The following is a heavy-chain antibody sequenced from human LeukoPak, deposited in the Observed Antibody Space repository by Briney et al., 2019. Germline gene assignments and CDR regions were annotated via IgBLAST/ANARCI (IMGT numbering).Heavy chain of an antibody. CDR3: ARDSGGGYYYDSSGYHAEYFQH. Sequence: GASVKVSCKASGYTFTGYYMHWVRQAPGQGLEWMGWIKPNSGGTNYAQKFQGRVTMTRDTSISTVYMELSRLRSDDTAVYYCARDSGGGYYYDSSGYHAEYFQHWGQGTLVTVSS. V-gene: IGHV1-2*02. CDR2: IKPNSGGT. CDR1: GYTFTGYY. J-gene: IGHJ1*01. D-gene: IGHD3-22*01.